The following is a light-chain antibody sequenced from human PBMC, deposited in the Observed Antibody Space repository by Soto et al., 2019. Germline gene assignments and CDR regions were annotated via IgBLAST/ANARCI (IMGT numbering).Light chain of an antibody. V-gene: IGKV1-17*01. CDR1: QVIGNPY. CDR2: DAS. J-gene: IGKJ1*01. Sequence: QMPQTPSSPTASVADGVTVTCRASQVIGNPYIGWYQQRVGRPPKRLIYDASTLHSGVPSRFSGSGSGTEFTLTISSLQPEDFATYYCLQHNTYPWTFGQGTKVDI. CDR3: LQHNTYPWT.